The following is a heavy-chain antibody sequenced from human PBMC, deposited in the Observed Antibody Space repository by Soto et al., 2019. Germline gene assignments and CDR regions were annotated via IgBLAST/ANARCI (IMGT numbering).Heavy chain of an antibody. CDR2: INSDGSST. D-gene: IGHD3-3*01. V-gene: IGHV3-74*01. Sequence: PGGSLRLSCAASGFTFSSYWMHRVRQAPGKGLVWVSRINSDGSSTSYADSVKGRFTISRDNAKNTLYLQMNSLRAEDTAVYYCARTPYYDFWSGYSPPDYWGQGTLVTVSS. CDR1: GFTFSSYW. CDR3: ARTPYYDFWSGYSPPDY. J-gene: IGHJ4*02.